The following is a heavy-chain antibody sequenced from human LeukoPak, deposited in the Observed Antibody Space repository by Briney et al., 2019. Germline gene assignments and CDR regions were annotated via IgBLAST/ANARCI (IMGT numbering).Heavy chain of an antibody. J-gene: IGHJ4*02. CDR3: ARGWAVAGPFDY. D-gene: IGHD6-19*01. V-gene: IGHV4-30-4*01. CDR2: INHSGST. CDR1: GGSISSGDYY. Sequence: MSSQTLSLTCTVSGGSISSGDYYWSWIRQPPGKGLEWIGEINHSGSTNYSPSLKSRVTISVDTSKNQFSLKLSSVTAADTAVYYCARGWAVAGPFDYWGQGTLVTVSS.